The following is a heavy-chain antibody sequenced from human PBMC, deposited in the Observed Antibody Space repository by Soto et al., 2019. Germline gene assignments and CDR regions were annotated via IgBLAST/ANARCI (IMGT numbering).Heavy chain of an antibody. Sequence: QVHLVQSGAEVKKPGASVKVSCKASGYTFTSYGITWVRQAPGQGLEWTGWISAHNGNTDYAQKLQGRVIVTRDTSTSTAYMELRSLRSDDTAVYYCARWRYGDYWGQGALVTVSS. CDR1: GYTFTSYG. CDR3: ARWRYGDY. J-gene: IGHJ4*02. D-gene: IGHD1-1*01. CDR2: ISAHNGNT. V-gene: IGHV1-18*01.